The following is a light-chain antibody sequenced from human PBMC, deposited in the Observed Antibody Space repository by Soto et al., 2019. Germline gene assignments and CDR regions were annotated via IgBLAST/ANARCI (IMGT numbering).Light chain of an antibody. V-gene: IGKV3-15*01. J-gene: IGKJ1*01. CDR3: QQYNNWPPWT. Sequence: EIVMTQSPATLSVSPGERATLSCRARQSISSNLAWYQHKPGQAPRLLIYGASTRATGVPARFSGSGSGTEVTLTISSLQSEDFAVYYCQQYNNWPPWTFGQGTKVEIK. CDR1: QSISSN. CDR2: GAS.